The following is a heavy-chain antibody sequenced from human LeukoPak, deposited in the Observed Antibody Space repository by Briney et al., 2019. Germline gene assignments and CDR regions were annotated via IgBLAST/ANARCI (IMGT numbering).Heavy chain of an antibody. CDR1: GDSVSSNSAA. CDR3: AKGRGSYYGMDV. CDR2: TYYRSKWYN. V-gene: IGHV6-1*01. J-gene: IGHJ6*02. Sequence: SQTLSLTCAISGDSVSSNSAAWTWIGQSPSRGLQWLGRTYYRSKWYNDYAVSVKSRITINPDTSKNQFSLQLNSVTPEDTAVYYCAKGRGSYYGMDVWGQGTTVTVSS.